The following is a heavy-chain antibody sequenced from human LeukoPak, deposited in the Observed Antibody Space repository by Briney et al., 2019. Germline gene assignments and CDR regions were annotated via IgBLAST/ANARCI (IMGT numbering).Heavy chain of an antibody. CDR3: ARGGGITMIVVVTAPFDY. J-gene: IGHJ4*02. V-gene: IGHV4-34*01. Sequence: SETLSLTCAVYGGSFSGYYWSWIRQPPAKGLEWIGEINHSGSTNYNPSLKSRVTISVDTSKNQFSLKLSSVTAADTAVYYCARGGGITMIVVVTAPFDYWGQGTLVTVSS. CDR2: INHSGST. CDR1: GGSFSGYY. D-gene: IGHD3-22*01.